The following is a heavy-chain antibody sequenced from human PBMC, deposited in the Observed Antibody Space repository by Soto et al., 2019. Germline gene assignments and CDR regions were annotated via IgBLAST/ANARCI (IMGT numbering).Heavy chain of an antibody. CDR2: ISSSSSYI. V-gene: IGHV3-21*01. CDR3: ARVWSSQVYDYIWGRPDYYYMDV. D-gene: IGHD3-16*01. CDR1: GFTFSSYS. J-gene: IGHJ6*03. Sequence: GGSLRLSCAASGFTFSSYSMNWVRQAPGKGLEWVSSISSSSSYIYYADSVKGRFTISRDNAKNSLYLQMNSLRAEDTAVYYCARVWSSQVYDYIWGRPDYYYMDVWGKGTTVTVSS.